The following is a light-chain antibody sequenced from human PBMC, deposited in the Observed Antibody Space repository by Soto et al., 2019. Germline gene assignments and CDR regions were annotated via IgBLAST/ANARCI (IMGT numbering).Light chain of an antibody. Sequence: DIQMTQSPSSVSSSVGDRVTITCRTSQSINSYLNWYQEKPGKAPKLLIYAASSFQSGVPSRFSGSGSGKDFTLTISRLQPEDFATYYCQQSYSTLITFGQGTRLEIK. J-gene: IGKJ5*01. CDR1: QSINSY. CDR3: QQSYSTLIT. V-gene: IGKV1-39*01. CDR2: AAS.